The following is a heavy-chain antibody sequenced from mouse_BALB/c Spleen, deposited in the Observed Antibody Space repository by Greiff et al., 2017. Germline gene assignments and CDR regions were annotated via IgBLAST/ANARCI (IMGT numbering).Heavy chain of an antibody. CDR3: ARRRNYYGSSPFDY. CDR1: GFTFSSYA. J-gene: IGHJ2*01. CDR2: ISSGGST. Sequence: EVMLVESGGGLVKPGGSLKLSCAASGFTFSSYAMSWVRQTPEKRLEWVASISSGGSTYYPDSVKGRFTISRDNARNILYLQMSSLRSEDTAMYYCARRRNYYGSSPFDYWGQGTTLTVSS. D-gene: IGHD1-1*01. V-gene: IGHV5-6-5*01.